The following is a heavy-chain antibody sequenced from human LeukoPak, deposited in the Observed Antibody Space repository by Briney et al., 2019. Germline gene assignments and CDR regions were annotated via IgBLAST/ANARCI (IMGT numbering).Heavy chain of an antibody. CDR3: ARSTVSMNLFDP. J-gene: IGHJ5*02. V-gene: IGHV4-59*08. CDR1: GGSISDYY. CDR2: IYDSGST. Sequence: PSETLSLTCTVSGGSISDYYWSWIRQPPGKGLEWIGYIYDSGSTNYNPSLKSRVTMSIDTSKNQFSLKVSSVTAADTAVYYCARSTVSMNLFDPWGQGTLVTVSS. D-gene: IGHD5/OR15-5a*01.